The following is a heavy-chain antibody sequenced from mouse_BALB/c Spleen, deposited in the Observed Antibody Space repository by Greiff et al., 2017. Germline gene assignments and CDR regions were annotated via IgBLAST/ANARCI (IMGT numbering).Heavy chain of an antibody. CDR3: ARGYGSSYLAY. Sequence: EVKLVESGGGLVQPGGSLKLSCAASGFTFSSYGMSWVRQTPDKRLELVATINSNGGSTYYPDSVKGRFTISRDNAKNTLYLQMSSLKSEDTAMYYCARGYGSSYLAYWGQGTLVTVSA. CDR1: GFTFSSYG. V-gene: IGHV5-6-3*01. D-gene: IGHD1-1*01. CDR2: INSNGGST. J-gene: IGHJ3*01.